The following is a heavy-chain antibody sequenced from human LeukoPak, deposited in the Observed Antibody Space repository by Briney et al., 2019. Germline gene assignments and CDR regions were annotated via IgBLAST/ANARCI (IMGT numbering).Heavy chain of an antibody. CDR2: INPSGGST. J-gene: IGHJ4*02. D-gene: IGHD4-17*01. CDR1: GYTFTSYY. CDR3: ARDNRSTGPVDY. V-gene: IGHV1-46*01. Sequence: ASVKVSCKASGYTFTSYYMHWVRQAPGQGLEWMGIINPSGGSTSYAQKFQGRVAMTRDTSTSTVYMELSSLRSEDTAVYYCARDNRSTGPVDYWGQGTLVTVSS.